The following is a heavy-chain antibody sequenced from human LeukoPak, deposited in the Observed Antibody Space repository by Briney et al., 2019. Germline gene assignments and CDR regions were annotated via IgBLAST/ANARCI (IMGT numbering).Heavy chain of an antibody. V-gene: IGHV3-48*01. Sequence: GGSLRLSCAASGSTFSTYSMNWVRPAPGKGLEWVSYISSSSTIIYYADSMKGRFTISRDNAKNSLYLQMNSLRVEDTAVYYCARVSYGSGLDYWGQGTLVTVSS. CDR2: ISSSSTII. CDR3: ARVSYGSGLDY. CDR1: GSTFSTYS. D-gene: IGHD3-10*01. J-gene: IGHJ4*02.